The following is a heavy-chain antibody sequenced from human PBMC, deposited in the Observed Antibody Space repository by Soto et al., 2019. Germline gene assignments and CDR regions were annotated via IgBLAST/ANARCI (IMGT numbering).Heavy chain of an antibody. CDR3: ARGPSSLSLRKFFFDF. D-gene: IGHD6-6*01. Sequence: QVQLQESGPGLVKPSQTLSLICSVSGDSITGRGYYWSWIRQHPGKGLEWIGYIYYNSNTYYRPSLRSRVTMSLDTSKNHFTLKLSSVTAADTAVYYCARGPSSLSLRKFFFDFWGQGSLVTVSS. V-gene: IGHV4-31*02. J-gene: IGHJ4*02. CDR1: GDSITGRGYY. CDR2: IYYNSNT.